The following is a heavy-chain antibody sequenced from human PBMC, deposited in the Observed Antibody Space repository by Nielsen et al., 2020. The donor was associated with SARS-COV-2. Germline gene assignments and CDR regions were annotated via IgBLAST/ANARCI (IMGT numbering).Heavy chain of an antibody. J-gene: IGHJ6*02. V-gene: IGHV1-2*06. CDR2: INPNSGGT. D-gene: IGHD6-13*01. Sequence: WVRQAPGQGLEWMGRINPNSGGTNYAQKFQGRVTMTRDTSISTAYMELSRLRSDDTAVYYCARGMNGIAAAQHYYGMDVWGQGTTVTVSS. CDR3: ARGMNGIAAAQHYYGMDV.